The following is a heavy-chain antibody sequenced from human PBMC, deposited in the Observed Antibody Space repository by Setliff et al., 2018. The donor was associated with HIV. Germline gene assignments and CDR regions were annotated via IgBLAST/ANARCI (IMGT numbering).Heavy chain of an antibody. J-gene: IGHJ4*02. CDR1: GFSLDDYA. V-gene: IGHV3-43D*03. Sequence: GGSLRLSCAASGFSLDDYAMHWVRQLPGKGLEWVSLITWNGDTTYYADSVKGRFSISRDTSKNSLYLQMNSLTGEDTALYYCSRGPTGSGSAYLDNWGQGTLVTVSS. CDR2: ITWNGDTT. D-gene: IGHD3-10*01. CDR3: SRGPTGSGSAYLDN.